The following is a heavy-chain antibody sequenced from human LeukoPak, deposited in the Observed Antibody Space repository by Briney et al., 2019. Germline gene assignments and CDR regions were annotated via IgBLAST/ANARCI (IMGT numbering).Heavy chain of an antibody. D-gene: IGHD4-17*01. Sequence: GGSLRLSCAASGFTFSSYAMPWVRQAPGKGLEWVAVISYDGSNKYYADSVKGRFTISRDNSKNTLYLQMNSLRAEDTAVYYCARDLPQYGDYHWFDPWGQGTLVTVSS. CDR3: ARDLPQYGDYHWFDP. CDR1: GFTFSSYA. V-gene: IGHV3-30-3*01. J-gene: IGHJ5*02. CDR2: ISYDGSNK.